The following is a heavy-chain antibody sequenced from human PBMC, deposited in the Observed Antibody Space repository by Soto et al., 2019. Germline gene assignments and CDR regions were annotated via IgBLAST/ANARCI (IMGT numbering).Heavy chain of an antibody. CDR2: ISGSGGST. D-gene: IGHD6-25*01. J-gene: IGHJ6*02. CDR3: AKVKRTPTYYYYGMDV. Sequence: GSLRLSCAASGFTFSSYAMSWVRQAPGKGLEWVSAISGSGGSTYYADSVKGRFTISRDNSKNTLYLQMNSLRAEDTAVYYCAKVKRTPTYYYYGMDVWGQGTTVTVSS. CDR1: GFTFSSYA. V-gene: IGHV3-23*01.